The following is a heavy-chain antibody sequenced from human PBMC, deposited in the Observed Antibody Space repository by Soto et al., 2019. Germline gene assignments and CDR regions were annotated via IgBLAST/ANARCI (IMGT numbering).Heavy chain of an antibody. CDR2: ISYDGSNK. J-gene: IGHJ4*02. CDR1: GFTFSSYG. CDR3: AKDRSLGWSIDY. Sequence: GGSLRLSCAASGFTFSSYGMHWVRQAPGKGLEWVAVISYDGSNKYYADSVKGRFTISRDNSKNTLYLQMNSLRAEDTAVYYCAKDRSLGWSIDYWCQGTLLTVSS. D-gene: IGHD6-19*01. V-gene: IGHV3-30*18.